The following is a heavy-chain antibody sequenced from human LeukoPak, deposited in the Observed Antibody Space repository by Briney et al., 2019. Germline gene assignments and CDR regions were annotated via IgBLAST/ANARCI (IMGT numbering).Heavy chain of an antibody. CDR3: ARDSQGYDFWSGSGYYGMDV. V-gene: IGHV4-4*07. CDR1: GGSISSYY. CDR2: IYTSGST. J-gene: IGHJ6*02. Sequence: SEPLSLTCTVSGGSISSYYWSWIRQPAGKGLEWIGRIYTSGSTNYNPSLKSRVTMSVDTSKNQFSLKLSSVTAADTAVYYCARDSQGYDFWSGSGYYGMDVWGQGTTVTVSS. D-gene: IGHD3-3*01.